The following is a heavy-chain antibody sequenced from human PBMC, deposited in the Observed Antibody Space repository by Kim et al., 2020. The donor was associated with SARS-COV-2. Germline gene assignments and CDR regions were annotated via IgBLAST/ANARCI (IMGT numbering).Heavy chain of an antibody. Sequence: GGSLRLSCAASGFSFDDSAMHWVRQAPGKGLEWVSGINYNSGRIGYADSVKGRFTISSDNAKNSLYLQMNSLRDEDTALYFCAKSRRTDSNWFDPWGQGTLVTVSS. CDR1: GFSFDDSA. CDR3: AKSRRTDSNWFDP. J-gene: IGHJ5*02. V-gene: IGHV3-9*01. CDR2: INYNSGRI.